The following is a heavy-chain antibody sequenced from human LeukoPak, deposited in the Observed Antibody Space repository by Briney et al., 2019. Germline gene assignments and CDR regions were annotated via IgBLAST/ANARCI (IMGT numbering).Heavy chain of an antibody. CDR2: IYYSGST. Sequence: SETLSLTCTVSGXSISSYYWSWIRQPPGKGLEWIGYIYYSGSTNYNPSLKSRVTISVDTSKNQFSLKLSSVTAADTAVYYCARRVAVAGYWYFDLWGRGTMVTVSS. V-gene: IGHV4-59*08. J-gene: IGHJ2*01. CDR3: ARRVAVAGYWYFDL. CDR1: GXSISSYY. D-gene: IGHD6-19*01.